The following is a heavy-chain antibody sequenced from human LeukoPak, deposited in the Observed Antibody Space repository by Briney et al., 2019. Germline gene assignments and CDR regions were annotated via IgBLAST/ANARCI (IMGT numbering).Heavy chain of an antibody. D-gene: IGHD3-9*01. J-gene: IGHJ5*02. Sequence: GGSLRLSCAASGSTFSSYWMSWVRQAPGKGLEWVANIKQDGSEKYYVDSVKGRFTISRDNAKNSLYLQMNSLRAEDTAVYYCARGNALTGYYDWFDPWGQGTLVTVSS. CDR3: ARGNALTGYYDWFDP. V-gene: IGHV3-7*01. CDR1: GSTFSSYW. CDR2: IKQDGSEK.